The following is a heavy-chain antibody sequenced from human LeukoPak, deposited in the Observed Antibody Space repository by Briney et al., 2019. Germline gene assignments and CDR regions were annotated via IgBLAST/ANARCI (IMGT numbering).Heavy chain of an antibody. J-gene: IGHJ6*02. V-gene: IGHV3-7*03. Sequence: GGSLRLSCAASKFTFSSYWMSWARQAPGKGLEWVASINHNGNVNYYVDSVKGRFTISRDNAKNSLYLQMSNLRAEDTAVYFCARGGGLDVWGQGATVTVSS. D-gene: IGHD3-16*01. CDR3: ARGGGLDV. CDR1: KFTFSSYW. CDR2: INHNGNVN.